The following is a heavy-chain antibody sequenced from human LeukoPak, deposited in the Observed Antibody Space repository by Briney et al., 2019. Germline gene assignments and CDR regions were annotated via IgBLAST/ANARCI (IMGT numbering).Heavy chain of an antibody. CDR1: GFTFSSYW. CDR3: ARALRGGYSYGSFHP. D-gene: IGHD5-18*01. J-gene: IGHJ5*02. V-gene: IGHV3-74*01. CDR2: INSDGSST. Sequence: GGSLRLSCAASGFTFSSYWMHWVRQAPGKGLVWVPRINSDGSSTSYADSVKGRFTISRDNAKNTLYLQMNSLRAEDTAVYYCARALRGGYSYGSFHPWGQGTLVTVSS.